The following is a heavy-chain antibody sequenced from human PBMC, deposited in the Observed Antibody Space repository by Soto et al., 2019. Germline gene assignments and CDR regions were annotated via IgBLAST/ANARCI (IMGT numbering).Heavy chain of an antibody. CDR2: IYWDDDK. V-gene: IGHV2-5*02. CDR1: GFSLSTSGVG. Sequence: QITLKESGPTLVKPTQTLTLTCTFSGFSLSTSGVGVGWIRQPPGKALEWLALIYWDDDKRYSPSLKSRLTITKDTSKNQVVLTMTNMDPVDTATYCCALLVVAAKGNENWFDPWGQGTLVTVSS. D-gene: IGHD2-15*01. CDR3: ALLVVAAKGNENWFDP. J-gene: IGHJ5*02.